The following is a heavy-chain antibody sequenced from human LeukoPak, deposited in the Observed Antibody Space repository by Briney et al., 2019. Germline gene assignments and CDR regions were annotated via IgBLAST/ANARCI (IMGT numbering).Heavy chain of an antibody. V-gene: IGHV1-8*02. J-gene: IGHJ4*02. CDR1: GYTFFNYD. CDR2: MYPDSGNT. D-gene: IGHD2-2*01. Sequence: GASVKVSCKASGYTFFNYDINWVRQATGQGPEWMGWMYPDSGNTGYAQKFQGRVTMTRDSSITTAYMELISLRFEDTAVYYCTRAIRHQLLSDYWGQGTLVTVSS. CDR3: TRAIRHQLLSDY.